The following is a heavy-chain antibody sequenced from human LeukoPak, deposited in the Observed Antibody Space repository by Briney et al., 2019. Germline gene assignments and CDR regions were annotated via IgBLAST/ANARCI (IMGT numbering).Heavy chain of an antibody. CDR1: GFTFSSYA. CDR2: IYSGGST. V-gene: IGHV3-53*01. J-gene: IGHJ6*02. CDR3: ARAGAYYDFWSGYYPYYYYGMDV. D-gene: IGHD3-3*01. Sequence: GGSLRLSCAASGFTFSSYAMSWVRQAPGKGLEWVSVIYSGGSTYYADSVKGRFTISRDNSKNTLYLQMNSLRAEDTAVYYCARAGAYYDFWSGYYPYYYYGMDVWGQGTTVTVSS.